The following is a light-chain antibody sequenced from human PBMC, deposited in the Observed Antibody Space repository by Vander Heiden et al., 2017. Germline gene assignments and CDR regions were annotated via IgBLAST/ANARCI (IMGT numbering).Light chain of an antibody. CDR3: QQDYSTPYT. J-gene: IGKJ2*01. CDR2: WAS. Sequence: DIVMTQSPHSVAVCQGESATINCKSSQSVLYSSNNKNYLAWYQQKPGQPPKLLIYWASTRESGVPDRFSGSGSGTDFTLTISSLQAEDVAVYYCQQDYSTPYTFGQGTKLEIK. V-gene: IGKV4-1*01. CDR1: QSVLYSSNNKNY.